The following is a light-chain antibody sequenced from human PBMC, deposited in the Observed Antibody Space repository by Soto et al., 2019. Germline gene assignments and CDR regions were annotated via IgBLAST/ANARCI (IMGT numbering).Light chain of an antibody. J-gene: IGKJ1*01. Sequence: EIVLTQSPGTLSLTPGERATLSCRASQSVSNNYLAWYQQKPGQAPRLLIYGASSRATGIPDRFSGSGSGTDFTLTISRLEAEDFAMYYCQQCGGSPTFGQGTKVDI. CDR1: QSVSNNY. CDR2: GAS. CDR3: QQCGGSPT. V-gene: IGKV3-20*01.